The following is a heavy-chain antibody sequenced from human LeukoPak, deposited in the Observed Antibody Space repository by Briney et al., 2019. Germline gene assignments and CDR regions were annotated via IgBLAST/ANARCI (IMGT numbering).Heavy chain of an antibody. CDR3: ARSNIIAVAGYFDY. CDR1: GGSISSYY. CDR2: TYYSGST. Sequence: SETLSLTCTASGGSISSYYWSWIRQPPGKGLEWIGYTYYSGSTNYNPSLKSRVTISVDTSKNQFSLKLSSVTAADTAVYYCARSNIIAVAGYFDYWGQGTLVSVSS. D-gene: IGHD6-19*01. V-gene: IGHV4-59*08. J-gene: IGHJ4*02.